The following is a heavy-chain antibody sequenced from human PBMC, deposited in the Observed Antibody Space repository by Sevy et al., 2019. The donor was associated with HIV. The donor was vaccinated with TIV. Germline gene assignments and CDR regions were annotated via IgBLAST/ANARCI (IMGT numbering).Heavy chain of an antibody. J-gene: IGHJ4*02. CDR1: GGTFSSYA. D-gene: IGHD1-26*01. V-gene: IGHV1-69*13. Sequence: ASMKVSCKASGGTFSSYAISWVRQAPGQGLEWMGRIIPIFGTANYAQKFQGRVTITADESTSTAYMELSSLRSEDTAVYYCARSGDSSYYFDYWGQGTLVTVSS. CDR3: ARSGDSSYYFDY. CDR2: IIPIFGTA.